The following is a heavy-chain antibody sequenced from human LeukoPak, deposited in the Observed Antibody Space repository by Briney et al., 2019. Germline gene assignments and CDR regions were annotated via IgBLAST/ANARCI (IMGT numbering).Heavy chain of an antibody. D-gene: IGHD2-21*02. CDR1: GFTFSSYA. V-gene: IGHV3-64D*09. J-gene: IGHJ1*01. CDR2: ISSNGGST. CDR3: AKDQTHCGGDCYHGYFQH. Sequence: GGSLRLSCSASGFTFSSYAMHWVRQAPGKGLEYVSAISSNGGSTYYADSVKGRFTISRDNSKNTLYLQMSSLRAEDTAVYYCAKDQTHCGGDCYHGYFQHWGQGTLVTVSS.